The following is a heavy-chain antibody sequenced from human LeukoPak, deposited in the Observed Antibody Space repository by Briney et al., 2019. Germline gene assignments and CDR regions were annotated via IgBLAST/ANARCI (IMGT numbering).Heavy chain of an antibody. Sequence: GASVKVSCKASGYTFNTYGINWVRQAPGQGLEWIGWINAYNGNTNYAQKVQGRVTLTTDTSTNTAYMELRSLTSDDTADYYCARAFPLRAGDYWGQGILVTVSS. D-gene: IGHD2-15*01. CDR1: GYTFNTYG. CDR2: INAYNGNT. J-gene: IGHJ4*02. CDR3: ARAFPLRAGDY. V-gene: IGHV1-18*01.